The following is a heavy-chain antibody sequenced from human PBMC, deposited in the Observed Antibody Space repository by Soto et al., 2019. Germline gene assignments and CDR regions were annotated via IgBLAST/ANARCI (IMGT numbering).Heavy chain of an antibody. V-gene: IGHV1-69*13. CDR3: ARGLLAAAGIFDY. J-gene: IGHJ4*02. CDR1: GGTFSSYA. Sequence: SVKVSCKASGGTFSSYAISWVRQAPGQGLEWMGGIIPIFGTANYAQKFQGRVTITADESTSTAYMELSSLRSEDTAVYYCARGLLAAAGIFDYWGQGTLVTVSS. D-gene: IGHD6-13*01. CDR2: IIPIFGTA.